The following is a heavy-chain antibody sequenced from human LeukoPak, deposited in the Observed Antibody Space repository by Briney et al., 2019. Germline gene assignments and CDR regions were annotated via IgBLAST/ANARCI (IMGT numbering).Heavy chain of an antibody. CDR1: GGSISSGGYS. V-gene: IGHV4-30-2*01. CDR2: IYHSGST. Sequence: PSQTLSLTCAVSGGSISSGGYSWSWLRQPPGKGLEWIGYIYHSGSTYYNPSLKSRVTISVDRSKNQFSLKLSSVTAADTAVYYCARGYCSSTSCSNWFDPWGQGTLVTVSS. J-gene: IGHJ5*02. D-gene: IGHD2-2*01. CDR3: ARGYCSSTSCSNWFDP.